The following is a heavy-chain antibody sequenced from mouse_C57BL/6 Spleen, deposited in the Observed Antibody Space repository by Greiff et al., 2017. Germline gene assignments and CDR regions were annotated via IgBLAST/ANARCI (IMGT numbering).Heavy chain of an antibody. CDR3: ARKTSWDAMDY. Sequence: QVQLQQSGAELVRPGASVKLSCKASGYTFTDYYINWVKQRPGQGLEWIARIYPGSGNTYYNEKFKGKATLTAEKSSSPAYMQLSSLTSEDSAVYFCARKTSWDAMDYWGQGTSVTVSS. D-gene: IGHD3-1*01. CDR1: GYTFTDYY. J-gene: IGHJ4*01. CDR2: IYPGSGNT. V-gene: IGHV1-76*01.